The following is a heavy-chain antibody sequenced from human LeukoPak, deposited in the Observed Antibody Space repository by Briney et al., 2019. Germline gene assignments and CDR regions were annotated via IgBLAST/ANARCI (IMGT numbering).Heavy chain of an antibody. CDR2: ISGSGGSK. D-gene: IGHD3-22*01. CDR1: GFNFSNYD. Sequence: GGSLRLSCAASGFNFSNYDMSWVRQAPGKGLEWVSVISGSGGSKYYADSVKGRFTISRDNSKKTLYLQMNSLRAEDTAVYYCAKGIYDSSGYYLDYWGQGTLVTVSS. J-gene: IGHJ4*02. CDR3: AKGIYDSSGYYLDY. V-gene: IGHV3-23*01.